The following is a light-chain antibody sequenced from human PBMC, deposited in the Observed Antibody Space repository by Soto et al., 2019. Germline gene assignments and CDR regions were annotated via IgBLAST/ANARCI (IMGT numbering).Light chain of an antibody. CDR3: QQYGSSPT. J-gene: IGKJ1*01. V-gene: IGKV1-39*01. CDR2: AAS. CDR1: QSISSY. Sequence: DIQMTQSPSSLSASVGGRVTITCRASQSISSYLNWYQQKPGKAPKLLIYAASSLQSGVPSRFSGSGSGTDFTLSISRLEPEDFAVYYCQQYGSSPTSGQGTKVDIK.